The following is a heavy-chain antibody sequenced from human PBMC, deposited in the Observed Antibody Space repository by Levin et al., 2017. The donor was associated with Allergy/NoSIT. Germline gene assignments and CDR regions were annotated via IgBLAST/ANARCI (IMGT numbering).Heavy chain of an antibody. V-gene: IGHV7-4-1*02. CDR2: INTNTGNP. CDR1: GYTFANYA. Sequence: AGGSLRLSCKASGYTFANYAINWVRQAPGQGLEWMGWINTNTGNPTYAQGFTGRFVFSLDTSVSTTYLQISSLKAEDTAVYYCARVGHFGDYEPYWGQGTLVTVSS. CDR3: ARVGHFGDYEPY. J-gene: IGHJ4*02. D-gene: IGHD4-17*01.